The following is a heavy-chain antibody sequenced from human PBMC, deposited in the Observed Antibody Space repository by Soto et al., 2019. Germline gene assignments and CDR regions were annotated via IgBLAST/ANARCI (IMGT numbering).Heavy chain of an antibody. J-gene: IGHJ4*02. CDR1: GGSISGYY. Sequence: SVTLSVTCAVDGGSISGYYWSWISKNPGKGLEWIGEINHSGSTNYNPSLKSRVTISVDTSKNQFSLKLSSVTAADTAVYYCARGHRIAVAGTIPDYFDYWGQGTLVTVSS. D-gene: IGHD6-19*01. CDR2: INHSGST. V-gene: IGHV4-34*01. CDR3: ARGHRIAVAGTIPDYFDY.